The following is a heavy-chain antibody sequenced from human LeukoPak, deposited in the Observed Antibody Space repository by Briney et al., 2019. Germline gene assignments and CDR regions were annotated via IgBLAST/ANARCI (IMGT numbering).Heavy chain of an antibody. Sequence: PSETLSLTCTVPGGSISSSSYYWGWIRQPPGKGLEWIGSIYYSGSTYYNPSLKSRVTISVDTSKNQFSLKLSSVTAADTAVYYCASKYCSSTSCAIGLVDYWGQGTLVTVSS. CDR1: GGSISSSSYY. V-gene: IGHV4-39*01. D-gene: IGHD2-2*01. CDR3: ASKYCSSTSCAIGLVDY. J-gene: IGHJ4*02. CDR2: IYYSGST.